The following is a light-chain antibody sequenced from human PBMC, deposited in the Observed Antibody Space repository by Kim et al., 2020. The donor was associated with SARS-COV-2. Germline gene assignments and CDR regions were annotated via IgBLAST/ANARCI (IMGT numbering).Light chain of an antibody. J-gene: IGLJ2*01. CDR2: DND. CDR1: SSNVRYNF. V-gene: IGLV1-51*01. Sequence: GQKVTISCSGSSSNVRYNFVSWYQQLPGTAPKLLIYDNDKRPSGIPGRFSGSKSGTSATLGITGLQTGDEADYYCGTWDNSLSAGVFGGGTQLTVL. CDR3: GTWDNSLSAGV.